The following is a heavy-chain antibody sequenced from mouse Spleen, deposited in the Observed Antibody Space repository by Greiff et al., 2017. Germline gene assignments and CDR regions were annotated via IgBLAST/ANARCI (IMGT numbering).Heavy chain of an antibody. D-gene: IGHD2-12*01. CDR2: IDPETGGT. CDR1: GYTFTDYE. J-gene: IGHJ1*01. Sequence: QVQLKESGAELVRPGASVTLSCKASGYTFTDYEMHWVKQTPVHGLEWIGAIDPETGGTAYNQKFKGKATLTADKSSSTAYMELRSLTSEDSAVYYCTREGSYDWYFDVWGAGTTVTVSS. CDR3: TREGSYDWYFDV. V-gene: IGHV1-15*01.